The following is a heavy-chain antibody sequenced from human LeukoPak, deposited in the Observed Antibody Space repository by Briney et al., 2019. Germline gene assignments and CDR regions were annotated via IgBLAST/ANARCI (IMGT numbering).Heavy chain of an antibody. V-gene: IGHV4-59*01. D-gene: IGHD1-26*01. J-gene: IGHJ4*02. CDR3: ARVALGGSYYFDY. CDR2: IYYSGST. CDR1: GGSISSYY. Sequence: SETLSLTCTVSGGSISSYYWSWIRQPPGKGLEWIGYIYYSGSTNYNPSLKSRVTISVDTSKSQFSLKLSSVSAADTAMYYCARVALGGSYYFDYWGQGTLVTVSS.